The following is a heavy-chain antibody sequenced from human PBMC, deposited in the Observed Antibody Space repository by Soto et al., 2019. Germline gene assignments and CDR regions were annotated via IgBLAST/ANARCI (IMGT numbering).Heavy chain of an antibody. J-gene: IGHJ4*02. CDR1: GFSFSSYA. CDR2: FSDGGSNT. V-gene: IGHV3-23*01. CDR3: GILRSGSWYTGYYFES. D-gene: IGHD6-13*01. Sequence: EEQLLESGGGLVQPGGSLRLSCAASGFSFSSYAMTWVRQAPGKGLECVSAFSDGGSNTYYTDSVKGRFTISRDNSKNTLFLQMNSLRAGDTAVYYCGILRSGSWYTGYYFESWGQGTLVTVSS.